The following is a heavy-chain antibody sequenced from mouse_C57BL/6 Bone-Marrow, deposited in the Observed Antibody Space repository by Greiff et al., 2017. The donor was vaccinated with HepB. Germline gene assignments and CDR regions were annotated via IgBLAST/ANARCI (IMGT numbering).Heavy chain of an antibody. CDR1: GYTFTSYG. D-gene: IGHD1-1*01. CDR2: IYPRSGNT. J-gene: IGHJ3*01. CDR3: AKERGYYYGSRRWFAY. Sequence: QVHVKQSGAELARPGASVKLSCKASGYTFTSYGISWVKQRTGQGLEWIGEIYPRSGNTYYNEKFKGKATLTADKSSSTAYMELRSLTSEDSAVYFCAKERGYYYGSRRWFAYWGQGTLVTVSA. V-gene: IGHV1-81*01.